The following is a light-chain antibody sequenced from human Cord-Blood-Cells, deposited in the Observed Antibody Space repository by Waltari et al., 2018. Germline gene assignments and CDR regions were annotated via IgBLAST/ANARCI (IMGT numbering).Light chain of an antibody. J-gene: IGKJ1*01. CDR3: QQYNSYSPWT. V-gene: IGKV1-5*01. CDR1: QSISSW. Sequence: DIQMTQSPSTLSASVGDRVTITCRASQSISSWLAWYQQKPGKAPKLLIYDASSLESGVPSRFSGSGSGTKFTLTISSPQPDDFATYYCQQYNSYSPWTFGQGTKVEIK. CDR2: DAS.